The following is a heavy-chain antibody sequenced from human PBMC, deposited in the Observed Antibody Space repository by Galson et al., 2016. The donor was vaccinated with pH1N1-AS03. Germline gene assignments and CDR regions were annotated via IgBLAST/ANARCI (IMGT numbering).Heavy chain of an antibody. V-gene: IGHV3-7*03. J-gene: IGHJ4*02. CDR1: ELTFSNYY. CDR3: AREYTSGKPTHYDS. Sequence: SLRLSCAASELTFSNYYMSWVRQAPGKGLEWVATIKEDGSQKYYGDSVMGRFTIPRDNAKNSLHLQMDSLRADDTATYYCAREYTSGKPTHYDSWGQGTLVTVSS. CDR2: IKEDGSQK. D-gene: IGHD6-19*01.